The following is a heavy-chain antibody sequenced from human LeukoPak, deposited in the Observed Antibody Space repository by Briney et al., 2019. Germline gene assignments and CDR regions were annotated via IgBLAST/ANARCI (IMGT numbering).Heavy chain of an antibody. CDR1: GYTFTSYD. Sequence: ASVKVSCKASGYTFTSYDINWVRQATGQGLEWMGWINPNSGGTNYAQKFQGRVTMTRDTSISTAYMELSRLRSDDTAVYYCARGELRDWGQGTLVTVSS. J-gene: IGHJ4*02. CDR3: ARGELRD. D-gene: IGHD1-26*01. CDR2: INPNSGGT. V-gene: IGHV1-2*02.